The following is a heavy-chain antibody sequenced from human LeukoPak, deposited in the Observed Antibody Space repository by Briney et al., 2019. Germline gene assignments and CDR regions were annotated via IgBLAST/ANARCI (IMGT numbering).Heavy chain of an antibody. Sequence: GGSLRLSCAASGFTFSSYAMSWVRQAPGKGVEWVPAISSGGGTTYYADSAKGRFTISRDNSKNTLYLQMNSLRAEDTAVYYCAKPENDYWGQGTLVTVSS. CDR3: AKPENDY. J-gene: IGHJ4*02. V-gene: IGHV3-23*01. CDR1: GFTFSSYA. CDR2: ISSGGGTT.